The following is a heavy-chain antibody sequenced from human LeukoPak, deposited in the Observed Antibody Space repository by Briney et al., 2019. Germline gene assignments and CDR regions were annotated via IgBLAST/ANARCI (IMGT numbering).Heavy chain of an antibody. CDR1: GGSISSSSYY. CDR2: IYYSGST. J-gene: IGHJ4*02. V-gene: IGHV4-39*01. CDR3: ARHRAGTLIDY. D-gene: IGHD1-1*01. Sequence: PSETLSLTCTVSGGSISSSSYYWGWIRQPPGKGLEWIGSIYYSGSTYYNPSLKSRVTISVDTSKNQFSLKLSSVTAADTAVYYCARHRAGTLIDYWGQGTLVTVSS.